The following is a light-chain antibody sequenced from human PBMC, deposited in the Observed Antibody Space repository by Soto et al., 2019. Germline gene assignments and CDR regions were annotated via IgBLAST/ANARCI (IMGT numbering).Light chain of an antibody. Sequence: QSVLTQPPSASGTPGQRVTISCSGSSSNIGSKTVNWYQQVPGTAPKLLIYSNNQRPSVVPDRFSGSKSGTSVSLAISGLQSEDEADYYCAAWDDRLNGVVFGGGTKLTVL. CDR2: SNN. J-gene: IGLJ2*01. CDR1: SSNIGSKT. V-gene: IGLV1-44*01. CDR3: AAWDDRLNGVV.